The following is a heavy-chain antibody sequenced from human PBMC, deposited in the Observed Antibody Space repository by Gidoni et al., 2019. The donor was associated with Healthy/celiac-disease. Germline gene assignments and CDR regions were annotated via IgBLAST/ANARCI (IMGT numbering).Heavy chain of an antibody. D-gene: IGHD6-13*01. Sequence: QVQLQQWGAGLLKPSATLSLTSAVYGGSFRGYYWCWIRQPPGKGLEWIGEINHSGRTNYNPSLKSRVTISVDTSKNQFSLKLSSVTAADTAVYYCARVGYSSSRHGFSDYWGQGTLVTVSS. V-gene: IGHV4-34*01. CDR3: ARVGYSSSRHGFSDY. J-gene: IGHJ4*02. CDR2: INHSGRT. CDR1: GGSFRGYY.